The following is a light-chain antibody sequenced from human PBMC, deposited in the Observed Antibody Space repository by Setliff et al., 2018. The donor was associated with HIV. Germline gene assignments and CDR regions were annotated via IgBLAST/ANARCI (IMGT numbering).Light chain of an antibody. V-gene: IGLV2-14*03. CDR3: HSKRSSSTPYV. Sequence: QSALTQPASVSGSPGRSITISCTGNSSDVGGYNSVSWFQQHPGKAPKLLIYDVSDRPSGVSNRFSGSKSGNTASLTISGLQAEDEADYYCHSKRSSSTPYVFGTGTKVTVL. CDR2: DVS. J-gene: IGLJ1*01. CDR1: SSDVGGYNS.